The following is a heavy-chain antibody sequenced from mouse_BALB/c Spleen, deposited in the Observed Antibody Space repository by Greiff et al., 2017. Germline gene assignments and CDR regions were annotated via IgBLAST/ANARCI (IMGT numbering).Heavy chain of an antibody. CDR3: ATGTNGLAY. CDR1: GFNITDTY. CDR2: IDPANGNT. J-gene: IGHJ3*01. D-gene: IGHD4-1*01. V-gene: IGHV14-3*02. Sequence: VQLQQSGAELVKPGASVTLSCTASGFNITDTYMHWVKQRPEQGLEWIGRIDPANGNTKYDPKFQGKATITADTSSNTAYLQLSSLTSEDTAVYYCATGTNGLAYWGQGTLVTVSA.